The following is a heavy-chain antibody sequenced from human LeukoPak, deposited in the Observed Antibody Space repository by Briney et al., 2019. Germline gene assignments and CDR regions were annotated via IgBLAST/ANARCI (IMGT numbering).Heavy chain of an antibody. CDR2: ISFDSSTK. CDR1: GISFTSYG. V-gene: IGHV3-30*18. D-gene: IGHD4-23*01. Sequence: HAGGSLRLSCAVSGISFTSYGFHWVRQAPGKALEWVAFISFDSSTKYYAPSMKGRFIISRDINMKSVYLQLNSLRSNDSAVYYCAKDGLRVRSTVITPRFDSWGQGTLVTVSS. CDR3: AKDGLRVRSTVITPRFDS. J-gene: IGHJ4*02.